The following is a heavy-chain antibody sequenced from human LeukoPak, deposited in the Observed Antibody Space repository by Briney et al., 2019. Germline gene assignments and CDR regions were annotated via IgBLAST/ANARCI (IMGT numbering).Heavy chain of an antibody. J-gene: IGHJ6*03. V-gene: IGHV3-15*01. CDR3: TTGWIVVVTSAYYYMDV. CDR1: GFTFTTYW. CDR2: IKSKTDGGTT. Sequence: GGSLRLSCAASGFTFTTYWMSWVRQAPGKGLEWVGRIKSKTDGGTTDYAAPVKGRFTISRDDSKNTLYLQMNSLKTEDTAVYYCTTGWIVVVTSAYYYMDVWGKGTTVTISS. D-gene: IGHD2-21*02.